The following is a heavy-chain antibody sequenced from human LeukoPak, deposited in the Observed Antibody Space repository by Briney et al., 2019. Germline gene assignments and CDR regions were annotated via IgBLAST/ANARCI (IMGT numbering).Heavy chain of an antibody. CDR1: GGSFSGYY. CDR2: INHSGST. D-gene: IGHD1-14*01. J-gene: IGHJ3*02. Sequence: ASETLSLTCAVYGGSFSGYYWSWIRQPPGKGLEWIGEINHSGSTNYNPSLKSRVTISVDTSKNQFSLKLSSVTAADTAVYYCARDSRNRQPDAFDIWGQGTMVTVSS. V-gene: IGHV4-34*01. CDR3: ARDSRNRQPDAFDI.